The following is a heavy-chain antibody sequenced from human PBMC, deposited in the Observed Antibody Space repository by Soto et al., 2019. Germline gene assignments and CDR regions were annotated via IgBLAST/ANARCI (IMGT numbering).Heavy chain of an antibody. CDR2: TYHSGST. CDR1: GDTISTGGYT. J-gene: IGHJ5*02. Sequence: PSETLSLTCDVSGDTISTGGYTWAWIRQPPGKALEWIGHTYHSGSTNYNPSLKSRVTISVDKSKNQFSLKLSSVTAADTAVYHCARPVPDYDILTGYVTSVLFDPWGQGTLVTVSS. CDR3: ARPVPDYDILTGYVTSVLFDP. V-gene: IGHV4-30-2*01. D-gene: IGHD3-9*01.